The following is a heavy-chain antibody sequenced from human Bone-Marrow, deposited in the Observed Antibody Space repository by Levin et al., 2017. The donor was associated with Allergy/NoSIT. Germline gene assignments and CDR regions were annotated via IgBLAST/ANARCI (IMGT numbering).Heavy chain of an antibody. CDR3: ARVYSGFYPFYMDV. Sequence: PGGSLRLSCSASGFKFDDYSMSWVRQAPGKGLEWVAFIRSNHFGGTLQYAASVKGRFTVSRDDSNSIAYLQMNSLKTEDTGVYYCARVYSGFYPFYMDVWGKGTSVTVSS. D-gene: IGHD2-15*01. CDR2: IRSNHFGGTL. V-gene: IGHV3-49*04. J-gene: IGHJ6*03. CDR1: GFKFDDYS.